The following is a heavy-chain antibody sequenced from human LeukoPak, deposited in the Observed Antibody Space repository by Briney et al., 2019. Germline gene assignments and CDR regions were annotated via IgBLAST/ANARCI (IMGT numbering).Heavy chain of an antibody. CDR3: AKDNNYDSSGYSNAFDI. Sequence: GVSLRLSCAASGFTFSSYAMSWVRQAPGKGLEWVSAISGSGGSTYYADSVKGRFTISRDNSKNTLYLQMNSLRAEDTAVYYCAKDNNYDSSGYSNAFDIWGQGTMVTVSS. CDR2: ISGSGGST. D-gene: IGHD3-22*01. CDR1: GFTFSSYA. J-gene: IGHJ3*02. V-gene: IGHV3-23*01.